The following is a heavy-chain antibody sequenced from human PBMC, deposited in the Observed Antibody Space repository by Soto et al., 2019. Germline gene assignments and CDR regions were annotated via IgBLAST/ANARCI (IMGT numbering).Heavy chain of an antibody. CDR3: AAITGDFDY. V-gene: IGHV1-2*02. D-gene: IGHD1-1*01. CDR2: INPNSGGT. CDR1: GYTFTGYY. Sequence: ASGKVSCKASGYTFTGYYMHWVRQAPGQGLEWMGWINPNSGGTNYAQKFQGRVTMTRDTSISTAYMELSRPRSDDTAVYYCAAITGDFDYWGQGTLVTVSS. J-gene: IGHJ4*02.